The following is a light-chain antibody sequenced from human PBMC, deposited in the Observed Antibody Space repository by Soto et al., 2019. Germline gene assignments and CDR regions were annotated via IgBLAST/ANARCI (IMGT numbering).Light chain of an antibody. CDR2: GAL. V-gene: IGKV1-17*01. J-gene: IGKJ1*01. Sequence: DVQMTQSPSSLSASVGDRVTITCRTSQDVRNDLGWYQQRPGKAPKRLIYGALNLQSGVPSRFSGSGSGTEFSLTISSLQPEDSATYYCLQHKSYPWTCGQGTKLEIK. CDR1: QDVRND. CDR3: LQHKSYPWT.